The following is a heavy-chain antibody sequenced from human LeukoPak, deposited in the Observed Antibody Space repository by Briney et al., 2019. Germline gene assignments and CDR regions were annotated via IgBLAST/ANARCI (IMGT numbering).Heavy chain of an antibody. Sequence: GESLRLSCAASGFTFSSYGMHWVRQAPGKGLEWVAVIWYDGSNKYYADSVKGRFAISRDNSKNALYLQMKSLRAEETAVYYRAKDRKRVGAKYYIDYWGQGNLVTVSS. V-gene: IGHV3-33*06. CDR3: AKDRKRVGAKYYIDY. CDR1: GFTFSSYG. J-gene: IGHJ4*02. D-gene: IGHD1-26*01. CDR2: IWYDGSNK.